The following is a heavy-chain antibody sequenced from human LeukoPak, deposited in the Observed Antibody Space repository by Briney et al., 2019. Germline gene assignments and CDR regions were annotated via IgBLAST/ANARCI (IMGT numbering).Heavy chain of an antibody. CDR1: GFTFGSFS. CDR3: AKGRGATVTAAANY. J-gene: IGHJ4*02. Sequence: QPGGSLRLSCAASGFTFGSFSMTWVRQAPGKGLEWVSTISGTGGTTYYADSVEGRFTISRDNSKNTLFLQFNSLRADDTAVYYCAKGRGATVTAAANYWGQGTLVTVSS. D-gene: IGHD4-17*01. V-gene: IGHV3-23*01. CDR2: ISGTGGTT.